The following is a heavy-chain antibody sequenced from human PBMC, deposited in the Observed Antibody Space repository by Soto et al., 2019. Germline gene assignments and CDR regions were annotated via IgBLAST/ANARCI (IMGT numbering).Heavy chain of an antibody. D-gene: IGHD1-26*01. CDR2: ISGSGDRT. V-gene: IGHV3-23*01. J-gene: IGHJ4*02. CDR1: GFSFANYA. Sequence: EVQLLESGGGLVQPGGSLRLSCAASGFSFANYAMGWVRQAPGKGLEWVAHISGSGDRTFYPDSVKGRFTISRHNSKNALYLQRISLGVDDTAVCHCAQEGWRGGAYHYWGQGAHVTVSS. CDR3: AQEGWRGGAYHY.